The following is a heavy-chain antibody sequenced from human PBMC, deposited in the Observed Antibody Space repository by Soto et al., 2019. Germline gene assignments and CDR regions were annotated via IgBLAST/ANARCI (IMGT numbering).Heavy chain of an antibody. CDR2: FDPEDGET. D-gene: IGHD1-1*01. J-gene: IGHJ5*02. CDR3: ATFRPGTTGTYNWFDP. CDR1: GYTLTELS. Sequence: ASVKGSCKVSGYTLTELSMHWVRQAPGKGLEWMGGFDPEDGETIYAQKFQGRVTMTEDTSTDTAYMELSSLRPEDTAVYYCATFRPGTTGTYNWFDPWGQGTLVTGSS. V-gene: IGHV1-24*01.